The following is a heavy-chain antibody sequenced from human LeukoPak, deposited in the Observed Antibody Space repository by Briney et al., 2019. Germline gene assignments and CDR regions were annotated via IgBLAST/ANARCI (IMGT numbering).Heavy chain of an antibody. V-gene: IGHV4-61*02. J-gene: IGHJ6*03. CDR2: ISTSGST. CDR3: ARDDPYYYYYMDV. Sequence: KSSETLSLTCTVSGGSISSGSYYWSWIRQPAGKGLEWIGRISTSGSTNYNPSLKSRVTISVDTSKNQFSLKLSSVTAADTAVYYCARDDPYYYYYMDVWGEGTTVTVFS. CDR1: GGSISSGSYY.